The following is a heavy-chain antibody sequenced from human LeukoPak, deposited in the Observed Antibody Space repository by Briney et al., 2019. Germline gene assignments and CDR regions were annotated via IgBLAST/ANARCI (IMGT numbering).Heavy chain of an antibody. Sequence: GASVEVSCKASGHTFTSYDINWVRQATGQGLEWMGWMNPNSSNTGYAQKFQGRVTITRNTSISTAYMELSSLRSEDTAVYYCALYYDFWSGYYDAFDIWGQGTMVTVSS. J-gene: IGHJ3*02. V-gene: IGHV1-8*03. CDR1: GHTFTSYD. D-gene: IGHD3-3*01. CDR3: ALYYDFWSGYYDAFDI. CDR2: MNPNSSNT.